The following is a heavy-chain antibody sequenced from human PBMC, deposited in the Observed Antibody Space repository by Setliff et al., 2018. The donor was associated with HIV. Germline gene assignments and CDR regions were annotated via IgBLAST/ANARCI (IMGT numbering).Heavy chain of an antibody. D-gene: IGHD6-19*01. J-gene: IGHJ6*02. V-gene: IGHV1-18*01. CDR3: ARDQGSGWYYYYYGMDV. CDR2: ISAYNGNT. CDR1: GYTFTSYG. Sequence: ASVKVSCKASGYTFTSYGISWVRQAPGQGLEWMGWISAYNGNTNYAQKLQGRVTMTTDTPTSTAYMELRSLRSDDTAVYYCARDQGSGWYYYYYGMDVWGQGTTVTVSS.